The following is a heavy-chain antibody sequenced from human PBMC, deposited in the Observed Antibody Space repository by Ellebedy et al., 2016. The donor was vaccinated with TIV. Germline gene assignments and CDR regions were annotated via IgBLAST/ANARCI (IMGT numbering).Heavy chain of an antibody. D-gene: IGHD2-15*01. V-gene: IGHV1-69*13. Sequence: SVKVSXXASGGTFSSYAISWVRQAPGQGLEWMGGIIPIFGTANYAQKFQGRVTITADESTSTAYMELSSLRSEDTAVYYCARVVGYCSGGSCYSPDYYYGMDVWGQGTTVTVSS. CDR1: GGTFSSYA. CDR3: ARVVGYCSGGSCYSPDYYYGMDV. J-gene: IGHJ6*02. CDR2: IIPIFGTA.